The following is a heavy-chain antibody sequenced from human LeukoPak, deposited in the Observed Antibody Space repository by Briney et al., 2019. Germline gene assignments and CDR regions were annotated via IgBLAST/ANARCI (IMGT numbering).Heavy chain of an antibody. CDR3: TRDPHALDY. CDR2: IRRSGSQI. CDR1: GFTFSSYS. Sequence: GGSLRLSCPASGFTFSSYSMDWVSQAPGKGLEWVSYIRRSGSQIYYADSVKGRFTISRDDAKNYLYLQMSALRDDDTAIYYCTRDPHALDYWGQGTLVTVSS. J-gene: IGHJ4*02. V-gene: IGHV3-48*02.